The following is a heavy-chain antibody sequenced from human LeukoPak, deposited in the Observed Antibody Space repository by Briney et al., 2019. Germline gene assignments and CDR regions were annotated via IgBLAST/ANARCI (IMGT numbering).Heavy chain of an antibody. D-gene: IGHD5-18*01. CDR3: ARVGPVRGYRYAASY. J-gene: IGHJ4*02. CDR2: IYSGGST. CDR1: GFTVSSNY. Sequence: PGGSLRLSCAASGFTVSSNYMSWVRQAPVKGLEWVSVIYSGGSTYYADSVKGRFTISRDNSKNTLYLQMNSLRAEDTAVYYCARVGPVRGYRYAASYWGQGTLVTVSS. V-gene: IGHV3-53*01.